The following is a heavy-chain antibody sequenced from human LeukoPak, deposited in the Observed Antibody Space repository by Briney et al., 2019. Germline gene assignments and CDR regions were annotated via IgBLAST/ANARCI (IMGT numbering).Heavy chain of an antibody. CDR1: GFTFSSYG. V-gene: IGHV3-30*18. J-gene: IGHJ4*02. CDR2: MSYDGSKK. Sequence: GRSLRPSCAASGFTFSSYGMHWVRQAPGKGLEWVAVMSYDGSKKYYADSVKDRFTISRDNTKNTMYLQMNSLRAEDTAVYYCAKDMEYSYGWGGGYFDFWGQGTLVTVSS. D-gene: IGHD5-18*01. CDR3: AKDMEYSYGWGGGYFDF.